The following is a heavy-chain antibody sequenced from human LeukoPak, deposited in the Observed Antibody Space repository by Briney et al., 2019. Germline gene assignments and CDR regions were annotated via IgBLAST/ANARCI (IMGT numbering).Heavy chain of an antibody. CDR2: IYYSGST. CDR3: ASPYYYDSSGYYPLDAFDI. V-gene: IGHV4-39*01. J-gene: IGHJ3*02. D-gene: IGHD3-22*01. Sequence: PSETPSLTCTVSGGSNSSSSYYWGWIRQPPGKGLEWIGSIYYSGSTYYNPSLKSRVTISVDTSKNQFSLKLSSVTAADTTVYYCASPYYYDSSGYYPLDAFDIWGQGTMVTVSS. CDR1: GGSNSSSSYY.